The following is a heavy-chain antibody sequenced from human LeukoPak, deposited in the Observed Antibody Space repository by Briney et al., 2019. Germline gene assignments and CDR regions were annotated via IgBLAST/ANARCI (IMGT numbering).Heavy chain of an antibody. CDR2: ISYDGSNK. V-gene: IGHV3-30-3*01. CDR3: ARAHDVLRYFDWFGYYGMDV. CDR1: GFTFSSYA. J-gene: IGHJ6*02. Sequence: PGGSLRPSCAASGFTFSSYAMHWVRQAPGKGLEWVAVISYDGSNKYYADSVKGRFTISRDNSKNTLYLQMNSLRAEDTAVYYCARAHDVLRYFDWFGYYGMDVWGQGTTVTVSS. D-gene: IGHD3-9*01.